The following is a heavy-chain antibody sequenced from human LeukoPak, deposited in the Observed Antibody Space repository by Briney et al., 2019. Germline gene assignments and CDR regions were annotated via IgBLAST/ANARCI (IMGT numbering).Heavy chain of an antibody. CDR3: GTYDYVWGSYRLLDY. Sequence: GASVKVSCKASGYTFTSYDINWVRQAPGQGLEWMGRIIPILGIANYAQKFQGRVTITADKSTSTAYMELSSLRSEDTAVYYCGTYDYVWGSYRLLDYWGQGTLVTVSS. CDR1: GYTFTSYD. CDR2: IIPILGIA. D-gene: IGHD3-16*02. J-gene: IGHJ4*02. V-gene: IGHV1-69*04.